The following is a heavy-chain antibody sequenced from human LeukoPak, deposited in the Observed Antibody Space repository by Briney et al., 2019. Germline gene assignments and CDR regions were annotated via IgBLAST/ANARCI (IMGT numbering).Heavy chain of an antibody. Sequence: SETLSLTCAVYGGSFSGYYWSWIRQPPGKGLEWIGEINHSGSTNYNPSLKSRVAISVDTSKNQFSLKLSSVTAADTAMYYCARDGYCSSTSCYTALRRKRNWFDPWGQGTLVTVSS. D-gene: IGHD2-2*02. CDR3: ARDGYCSSTSCYTALRRKRNWFDP. J-gene: IGHJ5*02. CDR1: GGSFSGYY. CDR2: INHSGST. V-gene: IGHV4-34*01.